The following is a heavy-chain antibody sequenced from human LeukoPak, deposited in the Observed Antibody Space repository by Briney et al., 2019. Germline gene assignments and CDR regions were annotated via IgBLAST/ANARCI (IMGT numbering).Heavy chain of an antibody. CDR3: ATGGERVPTPTDY. D-gene: IGHD3-10*01. J-gene: IGHJ4*02. V-gene: IGHV1-69*04. Sequence: GASVKVSCKASGGTFSSYAISWVRQAPGQGLEWMGRIIPILGIANYAQKFQGRVTITADKSTSTAYMELSSLRSEDTAVYYCATGGERVPTPTDYWGQGTLVTVSS. CDR2: IIPILGIA. CDR1: GGTFSSYA.